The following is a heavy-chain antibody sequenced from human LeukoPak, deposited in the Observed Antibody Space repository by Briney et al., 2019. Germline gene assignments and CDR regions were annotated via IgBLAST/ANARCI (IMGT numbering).Heavy chain of an antibody. V-gene: IGHV3-23*01. Sequence: PGGSLRLSCAVSRFIFSIYAMSWVRQAPGKGLEWVSVISGSGGSTYHADSVKGRFTISRDNSKNTLYLQMNSLRAEDTAVYYCAKDRGGGIAVAGTAPDYWGQGTLVTVSS. D-gene: IGHD6-19*01. CDR2: ISGSGGST. CDR3: AKDRGGGIAVAGTAPDY. CDR1: RFIFSIYA. J-gene: IGHJ4*02.